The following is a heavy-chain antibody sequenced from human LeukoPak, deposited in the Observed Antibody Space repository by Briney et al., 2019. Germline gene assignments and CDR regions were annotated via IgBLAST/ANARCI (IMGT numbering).Heavy chain of an antibody. J-gene: IGHJ4*02. CDR3: ARGSPGLAYCGGDCYDYFDY. D-gene: IGHD2-21*02. Sequence: SVKVPCKASGGTFSSYAISWVRQAPGQGLEWMGGIIPIFGTANYAQKFQGRVTITADESTSTAYMELSSLRSEDTAVYYCARGSPGLAYCGGDCYDYFDYWGQGTLVTVSS. CDR2: IIPIFGTA. V-gene: IGHV1-69*13. CDR1: GGTFSSYA.